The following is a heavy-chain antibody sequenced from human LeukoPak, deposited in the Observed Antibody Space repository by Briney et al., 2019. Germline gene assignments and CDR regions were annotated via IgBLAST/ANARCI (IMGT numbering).Heavy chain of an antibody. Sequence: PGGSLRLSCAGSGFTFNTYNMNWVRQAPGKGLEWVSSISSSSSYIYYADSVKGRFTISRDNAKNSLYLQMNSLRAEDTAVYYCAREARGYCSGGGCYDYWGQGTLVTVSS. J-gene: IGHJ4*02. CDR3: AREARGYCSGGGCYDY. CDR2: ISSSSSYI. V-gene: IGHV3-21*01. CDR1: GFTFNTYN. D-gene: IGHD2-15*01.